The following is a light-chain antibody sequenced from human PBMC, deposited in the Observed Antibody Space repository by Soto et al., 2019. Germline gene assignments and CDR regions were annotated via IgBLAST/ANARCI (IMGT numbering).Light chain of an antibody. CDR2: GTS. V-gene: IGKV3-20*01. CDR1: QSVSSSY. CDR3: QQYGSSQIT. Sequence: IVLTLSPGTLSLSPGESATLSCRASQSVSSSYLAWYQQKPGQAPRLLIYGTSSRATGIPDRFSGSGSGTDFTLTISRLEPEDFAVYYCQQYGSSQITFGQGTRLEIK. J-gene: IGKJ5*01.